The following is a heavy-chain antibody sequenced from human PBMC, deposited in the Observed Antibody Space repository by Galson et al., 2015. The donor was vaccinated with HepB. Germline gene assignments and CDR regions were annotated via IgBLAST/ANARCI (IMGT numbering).Heavy chain of an antibody. CDR1: GFTFSSYE. D-gene: IGHD6-6*01. CDR3: ARRPMYSSSFDGYYYGMDV. V-gene: IGHV3-48*03. J-gene: IGHJ6*02. Sequence: SLRLSCAASGFTFSSYEMNWVRQAPGKGLEWVSYISSSGSTIYYADSVKGRFTISRDNAKNSLYLQMNSLRAEDTAVYYCARRPMYSSSFDGYYYGMDVWGQGTSVTVSS. CDR2: ISSSGSTI.